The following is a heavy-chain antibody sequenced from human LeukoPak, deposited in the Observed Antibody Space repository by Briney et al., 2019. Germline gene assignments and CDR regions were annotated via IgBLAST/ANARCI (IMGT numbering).Heavy chain of an antibody. Sequence: SETLSLTCTVSGGSISSYYWSWIRQPAGKGLEWIGRIYASGSTDYNPSLKSRVTMSVDTSKNQFSLKLTSVTAADTAVYYCASYTSSGAYFDYWGQGTLVTVSS. CDR2: IYASGST. V-gene: IGHV4-4*07. CDR1: GGSISSYY. CDR3: ASYTSSGAYFDY. D-gene: IGHD6-6*01. J-gene: IGHJ4*02.